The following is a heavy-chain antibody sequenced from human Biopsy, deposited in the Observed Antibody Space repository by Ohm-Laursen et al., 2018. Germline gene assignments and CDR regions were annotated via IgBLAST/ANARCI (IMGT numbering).Heavy chain of an antibody. CDR2: NIPILGTG. Sequence: SVKASCKAPGGTFSNYGVNWVRQAPGHGLEWLGGNIPILGTGNYAQKFQDRVTVAADTSTSTATMELRSLRSDDTAVYYCATKLTGYFHHWGQGTLVIVSS. V-gene: IGHV1-69*06. CDR1: GGTFSNYG. CDR3: ATKLTGYFHH. J-gene: IGHJ1*01. D-gene: IGHD3-9*01.